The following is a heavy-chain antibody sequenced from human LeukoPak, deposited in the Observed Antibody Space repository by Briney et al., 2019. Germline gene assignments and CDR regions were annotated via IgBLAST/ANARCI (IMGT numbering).Heavy chain of an antibody. CDR3: ARHLYSPPDYGDNYGMDV. Sequence: PSETLSLTCTVSGGSISSYYWSWIRQPPGKGLEWIGYLYYSGSTNYNPSLKSRVTISVDTSKNQFSLKLSSVTAADTAVYYCARHLYSPPDYGDNYGMDVWGQGTTVTVSS. CDR2: LYYSGST. V-gene: IGHV4-59*08. CDR1: GGSISSYY. J-gene: IGHJ6*02. D-gene: IGHD4-17*01.